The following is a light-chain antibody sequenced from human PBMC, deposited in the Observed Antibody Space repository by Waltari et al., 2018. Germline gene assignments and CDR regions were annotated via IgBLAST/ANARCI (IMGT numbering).Light chain of an antibody. CDR3: QQSYSTPPT. V-gene: IGKV1-39*01. CDR2: AAS. Sequence: DIQMTQFPSTLSASVGDRLTITCRASQSINSWLAWYQQKPGKAPKLLIYAASSLQSGVPSRFSGSGSGTDFTLTISSLQPEDFATYYCQQSYSTPPTFGQGTKVEIK. CDR1: QSINSW. J-gene: IGKJ1*01.